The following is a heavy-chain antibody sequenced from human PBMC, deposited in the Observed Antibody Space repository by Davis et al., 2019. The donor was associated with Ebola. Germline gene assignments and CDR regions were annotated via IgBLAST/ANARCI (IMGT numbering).Heavy chain of an antibody. CDR2: IWYDGSNK. J-gene: IGHJ4*02. D-gene: IGHD5-24*01. CDR3: ARVSRWLQLNCDY. Sequence: GESLKISCAASGFTFSSYGMHWVRQAPGKGLEWVAVIWYDGSNKYYADSVKGRFTISRDNSKNTLYLQMNSLRAEDTAVYYCARVSRWLQLNCDYWGQGTLVTVSS. V-gene: IGHV3-33*01. CDR1: GFTFSSYG.